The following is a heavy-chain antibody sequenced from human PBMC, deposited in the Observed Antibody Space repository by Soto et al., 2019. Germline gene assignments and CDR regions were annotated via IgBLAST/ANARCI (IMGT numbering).Heavy chain of an antibody. CDR2: INSDGNT. Sequence: EVQLVESGGGLVQPGGSLRLSCAASGFTFSGYWIHWVRQAPGKGLVWVSCINSDGNTRYADSVKSRFTISRKNVKRTMFLQMNSLRVVDSSLYFCESALVPGRYWGQGTLVTVSS. CDR1: GFTFSGYW. J-gene: IGHJ1*01. D-gene: IGHD2-15*01. V-gene: IGHV3-74*01. CDR3: ESALVPGRY.